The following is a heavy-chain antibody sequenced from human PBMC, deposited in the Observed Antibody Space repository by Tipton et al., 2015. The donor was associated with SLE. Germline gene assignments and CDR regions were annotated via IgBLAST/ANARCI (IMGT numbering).Heavy chain of an antibody. V-gene: IGHV4-39*01. Sequence: TLSLTCTVSGGSISSSSYYWGWIRQPPGKGLEWIGSIHYSGSTSYNSSPESRVTISIDTSKSQFSLKLSSVTASDMAEYYCAGTSSSGWYVIDYWGQGTLVTVSS. CDR2: IHYSGST. CDR1: GGSISSSSYY. CDR3: AGTSSSGWYVIDY. J-gene: IGHJ4*02. D-gene: IGHD6-19*01.